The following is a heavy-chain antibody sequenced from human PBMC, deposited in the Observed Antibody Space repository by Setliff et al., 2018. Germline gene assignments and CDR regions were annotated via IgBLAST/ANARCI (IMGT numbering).Heavy chain of an antibody. D-gene: IGHD3-16*01. J-gene: IGHJ4*02. CDR3: ARTTGYRLEGDFDY. V-gene: IGHV3-7*03. CDR2: IKQDGSEK. Sequence: GGSLRLSCAASGFTFSTYWMSWVRQAPGKGLEWVANIKQDGSEKYYVDSVKGRFSISRDNAKNSLYLQMNSLRAEDTALYYCARTTGYRLEGDFDYWGQGTLVTVSS. CDR1: GFTFSTYW.